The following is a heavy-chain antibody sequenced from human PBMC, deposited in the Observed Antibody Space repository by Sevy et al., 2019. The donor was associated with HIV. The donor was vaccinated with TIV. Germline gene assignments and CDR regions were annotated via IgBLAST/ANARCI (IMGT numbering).Heavy chain of an antibody. CDR3: AREGSPITRFFSSHPRKPNWFDP. J-gene: IGHJ5*02. D-gene: IGHD3-9*01. Sequence: ASVKVSCKASGYTFTSYYMHWVRQAPGQGLEWMGIINPSGGSTSYAQKFQGRVTMTRDTSTITVYMELSSLRSEDTAVYYCAREGSPITRFFSSHPRKPNWFDPWGQGTLVTVSS. V-gene: IGHV1-46*01. CDR1: GYTFTSYY. CDR2: INPSGGST.